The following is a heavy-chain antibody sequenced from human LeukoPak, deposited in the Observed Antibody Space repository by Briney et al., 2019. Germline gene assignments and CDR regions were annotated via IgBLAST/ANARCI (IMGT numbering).Heavy chain of an antibody. D-gene: IGHD3-22*01. V-gene: IGHV5-51*01. CDR1: GYSFTSYW. CDR2: IYPGDSDT. J-gene: IGHJ5*02. CDR3: ATITYYYDSSGYYHWFDP. Sequence: GESLKISCKGSGYSFTSYWIGWVRQMPGKGLEWMGIIYPGDSDTRYSPSFQGQVTISADKSISTAYLQWSSLKAPDTAMYYCATITYYYDSSGYYHWFDPWGQGTLVTVSS.